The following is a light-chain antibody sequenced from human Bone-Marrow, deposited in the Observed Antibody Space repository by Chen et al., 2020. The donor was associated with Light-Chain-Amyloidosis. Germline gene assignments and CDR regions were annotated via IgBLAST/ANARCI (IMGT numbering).Light chain of an antibody. J-gene: IGLJ2*01. V-gene: IGLV1-47*01. CDR2: KNN. CDR1: SSNIGNNY. CDR3: AAWDDSLNGVV. Sequence: GTPGQRVTISCSGSSSNIGNNYVYWYQQVPRTAPKLLSYKNNQRPSGVPDRFSGSRSGTSASLAISGLRSEDDADYYCAAWDDSLNGVVFGGGTKLTVL.